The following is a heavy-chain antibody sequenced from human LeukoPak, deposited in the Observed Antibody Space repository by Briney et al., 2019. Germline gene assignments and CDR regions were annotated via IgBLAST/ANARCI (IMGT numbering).Heavy chain of an antibody. J-gene: IGHJ4*02. Sequence: GGSLRLSCAASGFTFSSYAMXXVXXAXGXXXXXVXGXSGXXGSTYYADSVKGRFTISRDNSKNTVYLQMNSLRAEDTAVYYCAKSGIEGGHSYGPRAFDYWGQGTLVTVSS. CDR2: XSGXXGST. CDR1: GFTFSSYA. D-gene: IGHD5-18*01. CDR3: AKSGIEGGHSYGPRAFDY. V-gene: IGHV3-23*01.